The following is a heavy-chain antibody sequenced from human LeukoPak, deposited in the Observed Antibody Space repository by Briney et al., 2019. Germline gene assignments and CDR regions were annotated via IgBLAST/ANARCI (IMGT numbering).Heavy chain of an antibody. Sequence: SETLSLTCTVSGGSISSYYWSWIRQPPGKGLEWIGYIYYSGSTNYNPSLKSRVTISVDTSKNQFSLKLSSVTAADTAVYYCARLASEPLLRFLESGLYYFDYWGQGTLVTVSS. D-gene: IGHD3-3*01. CDR2: IYYSGST. V-gene: IGHV4-59*08. J-gene: IGHJ4*02. CDR1: GGSISSYY. CDR3: ARLASEPLLRFLESGLYYFDY.